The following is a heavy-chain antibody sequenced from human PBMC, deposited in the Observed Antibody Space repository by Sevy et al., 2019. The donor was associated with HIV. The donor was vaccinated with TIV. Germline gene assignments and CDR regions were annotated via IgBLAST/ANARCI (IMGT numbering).Heavy chain of an antibody. J-gene: IGHJ3*02. Sequence: GGSLRLSCAASGFTFSDDYMSWICQAPGKGLEWVSYISSSGSTIYYADSVKGRFTISRDNAKNSLYLQMNSLRAEDTAVYYYARDSSITTDIWGQGTMVTVSS. V-gene: IGHV3-11*04. CDR2: ISSSGSTI. CDR3: ARDSSITTDI. CDR1: GFTFSDDY. D-gene: IGHD3-22*01.